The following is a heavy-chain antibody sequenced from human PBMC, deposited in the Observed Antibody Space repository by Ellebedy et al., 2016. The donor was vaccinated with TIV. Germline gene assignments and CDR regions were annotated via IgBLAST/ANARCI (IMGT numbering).Heavy chain of an antibody. Sequence: GESLKISCAASGFTFSNAWMSWVRQAPGKGLEWVGRIKSKTDGGTTDYAAPVKGRFTISRDDSKNTLYLQMNSLKTEDTAVYYCTTDYSRYFMGRGWYFDLWGRGTLVTVSS. CDR3: TTDYSRYFMGRGWYFDL. J-gene: IGHJ2*01. D-gene: IGHD1-26*01. CDR2: IKSKTDGGTT. CDR1: GFTFSNAW. V-gene: IGHV3-15*01.